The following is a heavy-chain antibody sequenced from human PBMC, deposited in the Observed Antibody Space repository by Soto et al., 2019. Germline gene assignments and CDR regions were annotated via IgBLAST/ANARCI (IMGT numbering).Heavy chain of an antibody. CDR1: GGSISSGGYY. D-gene: IGHD6-13*01. CDR2: IYYSGST. V-gene: IGHV4-31*03. CDR3: SCACSSWYALFDS. Sequence: SETLSLTCTVSGGSISSGGYYWSWIRQHPGKGLEWIGYIYYSGSTYYNPSLKSRVTISVDTSKNQFSLKLSSVTAADTAVYYFSCACSSWYALFDSCGQGTLV. J-gene: IGHJ5*01.